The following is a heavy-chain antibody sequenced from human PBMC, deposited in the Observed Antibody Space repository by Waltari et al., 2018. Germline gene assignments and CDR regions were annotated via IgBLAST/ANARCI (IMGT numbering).Heavy chain of an antibody. CDR3: ATYIGASLGTAAFDV. D-gene: IGHD5-12*01. J-gene: IGHJ3*01. V-gene: IGHV4-39*01. CDR1: VVPITTNRHY. Sequence: QLQLQESGPSLVKPSEPLPLTCSVSVVPITTNRHYWGWIRQPPGQGLEWIATISYNGATYSSPSLRSRVTIFRDTSKNQLSLKLGSVTAADTAFYYCATYIGASLGTAAFDVWGQGTMVTVSS. CDR2: ISYNGAT.